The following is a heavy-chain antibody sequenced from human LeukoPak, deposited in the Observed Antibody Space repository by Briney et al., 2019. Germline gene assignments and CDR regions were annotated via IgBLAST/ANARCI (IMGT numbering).Heavy chain of an antibody. CDR3: ARHVVIVGATCWFDP. J-gene: IGHJ5*02. V-gene: IGHV4-39*01. CDR2: INYGGHT. Sequence: SETLSLTCTVSGGSMRSNSFYWGWIRQPPGKGLEWIGNINYGGHTYFNPSVKSRVTLSVDVSKNQFSLKLSSVTAADTAVYYCARHVVIVGATCWFDPWGQGTLVTVSS. CDR1: GGSMRSNSFY. D-gene: IGHD1-26*01.